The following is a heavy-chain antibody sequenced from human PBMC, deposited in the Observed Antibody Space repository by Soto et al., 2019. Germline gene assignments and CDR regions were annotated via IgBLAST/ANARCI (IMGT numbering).Heavy chain of an antibody. CDR3: ARTTVTKSRDY. D-gene: IGHD4-17*01. Sequence: EVQLLESGGGLVQTGGSLRLSCAASGFTFSSYAMSWVRQAPGKGLEYVSSISASGDGTYFADSVKGRFTISRDNSQNTLYLQMNSLRVEDTAVYYCARTTVTKSRDYWGQGTLVTVSS. J-gene: IGHJ4*02. CDR2: ISASGDGT. CDR1: GFTFSSYA. V-gene: IGHV3-23*01.